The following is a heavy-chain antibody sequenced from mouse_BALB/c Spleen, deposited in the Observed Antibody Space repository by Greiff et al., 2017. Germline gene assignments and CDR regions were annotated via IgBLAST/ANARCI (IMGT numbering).Heavy chain of an antibody. D-gene: IGHD2-3*01. V-gene: IGHV1-18*01. CDR3: ARDWLLTFAY. Sequence: EVQLQESGPELVKPGASVKIPCKASGYTFTDYNMDWVKQSHGKSLEWIGDINPNNGGTIYNQKFKGKATLTVDKSSSTAYMELRSLTSEDTAVYYCARDWLLTFAYWGQGTLVTVSA. CDR1: GYTFTDYN. J-gene: IGHJ3*01. CDR2: INPNNGGT.